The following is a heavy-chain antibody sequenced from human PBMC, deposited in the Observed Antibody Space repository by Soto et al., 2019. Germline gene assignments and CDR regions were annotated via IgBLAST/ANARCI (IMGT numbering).Heavy chain of an antibody. CDR2: IWYDDSNE. V-gene: IGHV3-33*01. J-gene: IGHJ3*02. CDR1: GSTFSTHV. D-gene: IGHD6-13*01. Sequence: PGGSLRLSCAASGSTFSTHVMHWVRQAPGTGLEWVAVIWYDDSNEYYADSVKGRFTISRDISKNTLYLQMNSLRDEDTAVYFCASGPTASNWYRAFDIWGQGTMVTVSS. CDR3: ASGPTASNWYRAFDI.